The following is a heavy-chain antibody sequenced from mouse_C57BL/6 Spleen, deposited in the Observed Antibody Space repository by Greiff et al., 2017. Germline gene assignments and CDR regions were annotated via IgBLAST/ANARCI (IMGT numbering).Heavy chain of an antibody. CDR3: ARGGSKEFAY. CDR2: IWGDGRT. CDR1: GFSLTGSG. Sequence: VKLMESGPGLVAPSQSLSITCTVSGFSLTGSGVSWVRQPPGKGLEWLGVIWGDGRTNSHSALISSLSLSQDNSKSQVFLKLNSLQTDDSATYYCARGGSKEFAYWGQGTLVTVSA. V-gene: IGHV2-3*01. J-gene: IGHJ3*01. D-gene: IGHD1-3*01.